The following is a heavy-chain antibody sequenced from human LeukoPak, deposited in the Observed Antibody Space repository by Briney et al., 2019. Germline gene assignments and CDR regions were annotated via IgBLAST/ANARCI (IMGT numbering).Heavy chain of an antibody. Sequence: GGSLRLSCAASGFTVSSNYMSWVRQAPGKGLEWVSVIYSGGSTYYADSVKGRFTISRDNSKNTLYLQMNSLRAEDTAIYYCAKRFSSGWRYAFDIWGQGTMVTVSS. V-gene: IGHV3-53*01. J-gene: IGHJ3*02. D-gene: IGHD6-19*01. CDR2: IYSGGST. CDR3: AKRFSSGWRYAFDI. CDR1: GFTVSSNY.